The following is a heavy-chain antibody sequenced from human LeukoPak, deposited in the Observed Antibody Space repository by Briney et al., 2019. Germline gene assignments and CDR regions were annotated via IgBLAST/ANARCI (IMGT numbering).Heavy chain of an antibody. D-gene: IGHD3-10*01. CDR3: ARGGGSGCPPFYY. CDR1: GFTFSSYA. J-gene: IGHJ4*02. Sequence: GGSLRLSCVASGFTFSSYAMHWVRQAPGKGLEYVSAISSNGGSTYYANSVKGRFTISRDNSKNTLYLQMGSLRAEDMAVYYCARGGGSGCPPFYYWGQGTLVTVSS. CDR2: ISSNGGST. V-gene: IGHV3-64*01.